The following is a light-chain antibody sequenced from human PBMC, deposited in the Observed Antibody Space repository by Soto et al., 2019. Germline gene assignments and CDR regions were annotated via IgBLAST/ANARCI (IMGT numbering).Light chain of an antibody. J-gene: IGKJ4*01. CDR3: QQYESYSMA. Sequence: DSQMTQYPSTLSASVGDRVTITCRASQSISSWLAWYQQKTGKTPKLLISKASTLQGGVPPRFSGSGSGTEFTLTIRSLQAYDFATYYCQQYESYSMAFGGRTKVDIK. CDR1: QSISSW. V-gene: IGKV1-5*03. CDR2: KAS.